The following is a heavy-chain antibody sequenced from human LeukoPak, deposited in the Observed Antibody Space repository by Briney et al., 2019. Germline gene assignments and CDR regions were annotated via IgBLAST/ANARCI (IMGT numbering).Heavy chain of an antibody. D-gene: IGHD6-13*01. Sequence: PSGTLSLTCAVSGGSIRRSNWWRWVRQPPGKGLEWIGEIYDSGSTNYNPALKRRVTISVDKSKNQFSLKLSSVTAADTAVYYCARALGAPGPGAFDYWGQGTLVTVSS. J-gene: IGHJ4*02. CDR1: GGSIRRSNW. V-gene: IGHV4-4*02. CDR3: ARALGAPGPGAFDY. CDR2: IYDSGST.